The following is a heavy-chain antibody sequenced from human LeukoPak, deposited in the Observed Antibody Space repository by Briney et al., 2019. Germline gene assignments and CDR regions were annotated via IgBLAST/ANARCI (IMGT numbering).Heavy chain of an antibody. CDR1: GFTVSAYA. D-gene: IGHD3-22*01. CDR2: ITGSAGST. V-gene: IGHV3-23*01. J-gene: IGHJ4*02. CDR3: AKSSYYDSSGYYREYYFDY. Sequence: GGSLRLSCAASGFTVSAYAMAWVRQAPGKGLEWVSGITGSAGSTHYADSVKGRFTISRDNTKNTLYLQMNSLRAEDTAIYYCAKSSYYDSSGYYREYYFDYWGQGTLVTVSS.